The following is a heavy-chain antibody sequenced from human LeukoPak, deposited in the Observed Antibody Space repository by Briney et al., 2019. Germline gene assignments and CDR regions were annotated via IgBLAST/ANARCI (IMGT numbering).Heavy chain of an antibody. V-gene: IGHV4-59*01. J-gene: IGHJ4*02. CDR3: AVLSSGWYHFDY. D-gene: IGHD6-19*01. Sequence: SETLSLTCTVSGGSISSYYWSWIRQPPGKGLERIGYIYYSGSTNYNPSLKSRVTISVDTSKNQFSLKLSSVTAADTAVYYCAVLSSGWYHFDYWGQGTLVTVSS. CDR1: GGSISSYY. CDR2: IYYSGST.